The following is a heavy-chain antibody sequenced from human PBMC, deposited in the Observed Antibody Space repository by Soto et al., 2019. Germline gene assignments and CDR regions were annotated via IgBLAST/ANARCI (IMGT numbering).Heavy chain of an antibody. V-gene: IGHV3-23*01. D-gene: IGHD2-21*01. CDR2: ISGSGGST. CDR1: GFTFSSYA. J-gene: IGHJ5*02. CDR3: EKDPLTYCFVECLHEGYWFDP. Sequence: GGSLRLSCAASGFTFSSYAMSWVRQAPGKGLEWVSAISGSGGSTYCADSVKGRFTISRDNSKNTLYLQMNSLRAEDTAVYYCEKDPLTYCFVECLHEGYWFDPWCQAILVTVS.